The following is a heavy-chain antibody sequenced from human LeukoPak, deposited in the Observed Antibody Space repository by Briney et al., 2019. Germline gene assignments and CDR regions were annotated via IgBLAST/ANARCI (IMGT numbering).Heavy chain of an antibody. CDR3: VRGDRRDL. Sequence: GGSLRLSCAVSRFSFNPDTMNWVRQAPGKGLEWLSSISSSGQSKYYADSVRGRFIISRDNAKKSLELQMNSLRAEDTAVYYCVRGDRRDLWGQGTLVTVSS. D-gene: IGHD5-24*01. CDR1: RFSFNPDT. V-gene: IGHV3-21*01. J-gene: IGHJ4*02. CDR2: ISSSGQSK.